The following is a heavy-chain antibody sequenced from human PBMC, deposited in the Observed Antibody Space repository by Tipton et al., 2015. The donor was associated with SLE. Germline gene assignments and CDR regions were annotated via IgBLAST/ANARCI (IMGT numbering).Heavy chain of an antibody. CDR2: IYHSGST. CDR1: GGSISSYY. CDR3: ARVEAGNWFDP. J-gene: IGHJ5*02. D-gene: IGHD6-13*01. V-gene: IGHV4-38-2*02. Sequence: TLSLTCTVSGGSISSYYWGWIRQPPGKGLEWIGSIYHSGSTYYNPSLKSRVTISVDTPKNQFSLKLSSVTAADTAVYYCARVEAGNWFDPWGQGTLVTVSS.